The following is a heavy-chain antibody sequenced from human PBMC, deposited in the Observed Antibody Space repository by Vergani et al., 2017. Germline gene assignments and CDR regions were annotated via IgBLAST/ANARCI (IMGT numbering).Heavy chain of an antibody. CDR2: ITFSGDST. V-gene: IGHV3-23*01. J-gene: IGHJ4*02. CDR1: GFTFSSYA. Sequence: EVQLLESGGGLVQPGGSLRLSCAASGFTFSSYAMTWVRQAPGNGLEWVSSITFSGDSTYYADSVKGRFTISGDNSKNPLYLQMNSLRAEDPAVYYCARCDVLMVYRRLLDWGQGTLVTVSS. CDR3: ARCDVLMVYRRLLD. D-gene: IGHD2-8*01.